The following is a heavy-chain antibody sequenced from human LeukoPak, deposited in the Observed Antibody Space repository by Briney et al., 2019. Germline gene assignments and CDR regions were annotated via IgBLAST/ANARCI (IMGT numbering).Heavy chain of an antibody. J-gene: IGHJ5*02. CDR3: ARVAVAGNLNNWFDP. D-gene: IGHD6-19*01. Sequence: GGSLRLSCAASGFTFSSYGMHWVRQAPGKGLEWVAVISYDGSNKYYADSVKGRFTISRDNSKNTLYLQMKSLRAEDTAVYYCARVAVAGNLNNWFDPWGQGTLVTVSS. CDR1: GFTFSSYG. V-gene: IGHV3-30*03. CDR2: ISYDGSNK.